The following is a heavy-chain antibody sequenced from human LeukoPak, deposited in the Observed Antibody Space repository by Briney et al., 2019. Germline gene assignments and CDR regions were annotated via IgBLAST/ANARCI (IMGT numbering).Heavy chain of an antibody. J-gene: IGHJ5*02. CDR3: ARDGGSYFWFDP. CDR1: GFTFSSYS. V-gene: IGHV3-21*01. Sequence: GSLRLSCAASGFTFSSYSMNWVRQAPGKGLEWVSSISSSSSYIYYADSVKGRFTISRDNAKNSLYLQMNSLRAEDTAVYYCARDGGSYFWFDPWGQGTLVTVSS. CDR2: ISSSSSYI. D-gene: IGHD1-26*01.